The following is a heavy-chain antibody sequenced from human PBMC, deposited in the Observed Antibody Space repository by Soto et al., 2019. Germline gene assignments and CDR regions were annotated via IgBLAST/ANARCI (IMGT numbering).Heavy chain of an antibody. V-gene: IGHV3-21*01. J-gene: IGHJ6*02. CDR3: ARGDYTGGGYYYYYYGMDV. CDR1: GFTFSSYS. Sequence: GGSLRLSCAASGFTFSSYSMNWVRQAPGKGLEWVSSISSSSSYIYYADSVKGRFTISRDNAKNSLYLQMNSLRAEDTAVYYCARGDYTGGGYYYYYYGMDVWGQGTTVTVSS. D-gene: IGHD4-4*01. CDR2: ISSSSSYI.